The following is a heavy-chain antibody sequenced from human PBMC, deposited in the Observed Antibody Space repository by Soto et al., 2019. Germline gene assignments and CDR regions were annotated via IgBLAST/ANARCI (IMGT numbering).Heavy chain of an antibody. CDR2: IWYDGSNQ. Sequence: GGSLRLSCGPSGFTFSTYGMHWVRQAPGKGLEWVAVIWYDGSNQYYADSVKGRFTISRDNSKNMLYLQMNSLRAEDTAVYYCARDLGAFNYGSAYFDYWGQGTPVTVSS. D-gene: IGHD3-10*01. J-gene: IGHJ4*02. CDR1: GFTFSTYG. CDR3: ARDLGAFNYGSAYFDY. V-gene: IGHV3-33*01.